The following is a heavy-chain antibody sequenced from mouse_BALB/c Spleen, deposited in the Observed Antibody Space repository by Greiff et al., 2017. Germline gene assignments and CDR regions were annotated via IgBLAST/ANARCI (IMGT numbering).Heavy chain of an antibody. CDR1: GFNIKDTY. D-gene: IGHD4-1*01. CDR3: AYPGMGVWFAY. CDR2: IDPANGNT. V-gene: IGHV14-3*02. Sequence: DVKLQESGAELVKPGASVKLSCTASGFNIKDTYMHWVKQRPEQGLEWIGRIDPANGNTKYDPKFQGKATITADTSSNTAYLQLSSLTSEDTAVYYCAYPGMGVWFAYWGQGTLVTVSA. J-gene: IGHJ3*01.